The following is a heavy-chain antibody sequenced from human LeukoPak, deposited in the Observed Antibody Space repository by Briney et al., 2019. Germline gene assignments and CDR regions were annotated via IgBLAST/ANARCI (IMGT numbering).Heavy chain of an antibody. CDR3: AKYGNSGWVIDN. CDR2: IYYTGGT. V-gene: IGHV4-59*08. Sequence: PSETLSLTCTVSGGSISSHYWTWIRQPPGKGLEYIGYIYYTGGTNYNPSLKSRVTISVDTSKNQFSLKLSSVTAADTAVYFCAKYGNSGWVIDNWGQGTLVTVSS. J-gene: IGHJ4*02. CDR1: GGSISSHY. D-gene: IGHD6-19*01.